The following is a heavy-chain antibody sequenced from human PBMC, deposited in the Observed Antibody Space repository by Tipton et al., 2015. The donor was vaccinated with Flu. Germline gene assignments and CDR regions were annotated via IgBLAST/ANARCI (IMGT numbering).Heavy chain of an antibody. Sequence: TLSLTCTVSGGSISSSSYSWGWIRQPPGKGLEWIGSLYYSGSTYYNLSLKSRITMSVDTSKNQFSLRLSSVTAADTAVYYCASGPRRYAGADHWGQGTLVTVSS. J-gene: IGHJ4*02. CDR1: GGSISSSSYS. CDR2: LYYSGST. V-gene: IGHV4-39*07. D-gene: IGHD2-8*02. CDR3: ASGPRRYAGADH.